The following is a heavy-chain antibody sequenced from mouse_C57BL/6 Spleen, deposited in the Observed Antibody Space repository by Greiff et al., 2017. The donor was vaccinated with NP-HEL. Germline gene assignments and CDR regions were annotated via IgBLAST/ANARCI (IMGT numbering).Heavy chain of an antibody. V-gene: IGHV1-52*01. D-gene: IGHD2-5*01. CDR2: IDPSDSET. J-gene: IGHJ4*01. CDR1: GYTFTSYW. Sequence: VQLQQPGAELVRPGSSVKLSCKASGYTFTSYWMHWAKQRPIQGLEWIGNIDPSDSETHYNQKFKDKATLTVDKSSSTAYMQLSSLTSEDSAVYYCARHSNYGAMDYWGQGTSVTVSS. CDR3: ARHSNYGAMDY.